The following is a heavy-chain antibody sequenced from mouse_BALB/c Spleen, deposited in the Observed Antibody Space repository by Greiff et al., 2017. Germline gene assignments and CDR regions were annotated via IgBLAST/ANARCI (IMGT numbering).Heavy chain of an antibody. V-gene: IGHV5-9-3*01. D-gene: IGHD3-2*01. CDR3: AREATARATDWFAY. CDR1: GFTFSSYA. J-gene: IGHJ3*01. Sequence: EVQVVESGGGLVKPGGSLKLSCAASGFTFSSYAMSWVRQTPEKRLEWVATISSGGSYTYYPDSVKGRFTISRDNAKNTLYLQMSSLRSEDTAMYYCAREATARATDWFAYWGQGTLVTVSA. CDR2: ISSGGSYT.